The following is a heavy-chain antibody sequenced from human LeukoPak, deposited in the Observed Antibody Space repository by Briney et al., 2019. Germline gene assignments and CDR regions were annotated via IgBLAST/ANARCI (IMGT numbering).Heavy chain of an antibody. J-gene: IGHJ4*02. V-gene: IGHV4-39*07. CDR3: ARDRLYYYDSSGLQEIDY. D-gene: IGHD3-22*01. CDR2: IYYSGST. CDR1: GGSISSSSYY. Sequence: SETLSLTCTVSGGSISSSSYYWGWIRQPPGKGLEWIGSIYYSGSTYYNPSLKSRVTISVDTSKNQFSLKLSSVTAADTAVYYCARDRLYYYDSSGLQEIDYWGQGTLVTVSS.